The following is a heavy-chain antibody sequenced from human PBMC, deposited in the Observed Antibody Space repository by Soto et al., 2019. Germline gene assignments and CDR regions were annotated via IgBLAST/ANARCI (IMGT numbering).Heavy chain of an antibody. Sequence: GGSLRLSCAASGFTFSSYGMHWVRQAPGKGLEWVAVIWYDGSNKYYADSVKGRFTISRDNSKNTLYLQMNSLRAEDTAVYYCARDGSDGYATVPDYWGQGTLVTVSS. J-gene: IGHJ4*02. CDR1: GFTFSSYG. V-gene: IGHV3-33*01. CDR2: IWYDGSNK. CDR3: ARDGSDGYATVPDY. D-gene: IGHD5-12*01.